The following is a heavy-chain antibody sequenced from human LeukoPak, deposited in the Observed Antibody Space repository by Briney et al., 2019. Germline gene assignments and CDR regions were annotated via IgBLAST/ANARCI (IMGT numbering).Heavy chain of an antibody. CDR2: TKQDGSEQ. CDR1: GFPFSGYW. Sequence: GGSLRLSCAASGFPFSGYWMDWVRQAPGKGMEWVANTKQDGSEQYYADSVKGRFTISRDNAKNALYLQMNSLGAEDTAVYYCSRSLEYWGQGALVTVSS. CDR3: SRSLEY. V-gene: IGHV3-7*01. J-gene: IGHJ4*02.